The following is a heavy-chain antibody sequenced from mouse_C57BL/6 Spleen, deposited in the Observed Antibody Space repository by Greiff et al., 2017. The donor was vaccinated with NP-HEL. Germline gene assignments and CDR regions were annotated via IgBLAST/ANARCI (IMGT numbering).Heavy chain of an antibody. J-gene: IGHJ2*01. CDR1: GFTFSSYA. D-gene: IGHD1-1*01. Sequence: EVMLVESGGGLVKPGGSLKLSCAASGFTFSSYAMSWVRQTPEKRLEWVATISDGGSYTYYPDNVKGRFTISRDNAKNNLYLQMSHLKSEDTAMYYCARDRLFTTVVATGFDYWGQGTTLTVSS. CDR3: ARDRLFTTVVATGFDY. V-gene: IGHV5-4*01. CDR2: ISDGGSYT.